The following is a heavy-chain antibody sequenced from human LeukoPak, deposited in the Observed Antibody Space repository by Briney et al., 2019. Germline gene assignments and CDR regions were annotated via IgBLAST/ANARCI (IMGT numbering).Heavy chain of an antibody. Sequence: SLRLSCAASGFTFDDYAMHWVRQAPGKGLEWVSSISSSSSYIYYADSVKGRFTISRDNAKNSLYLQMNSLRAEDTAVYYCASNNIVVVPAASRAEYFQHWGQGTLVTVSS. CDR1: GFTFDDYA. V-gene: IGHV3-21*01. D-gene: IGHD2-2*01. CDR2: ISSSSSYI. CDR3: ASNNIVVVPAASRAEYFQH. J-gene: IGHJ1*01.